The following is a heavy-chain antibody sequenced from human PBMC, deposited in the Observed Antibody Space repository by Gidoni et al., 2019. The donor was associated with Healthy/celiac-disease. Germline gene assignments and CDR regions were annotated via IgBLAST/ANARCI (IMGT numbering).Heavy chain of an antibody. CDR1: GGSISCSNG. J-gene: IGHJ5*02. Sequence: QVPLQESGPGLVKPSGTLSLTCAVAGGSISCSNGWSWVRQPPGNGLEWIGEIYHSGSTNYNPSLKSRVTISVDKSKNQCSLKLSSVTAADTAVYYCARAYYYDSSGYYYKVDPWCQGTLVTVSS. CDR2: IYHSGST. D-gene: IGHD3-22*01. CDR3: ARAYYYDSSGYYYKVDP. V-gene: IGHV4-4*02.